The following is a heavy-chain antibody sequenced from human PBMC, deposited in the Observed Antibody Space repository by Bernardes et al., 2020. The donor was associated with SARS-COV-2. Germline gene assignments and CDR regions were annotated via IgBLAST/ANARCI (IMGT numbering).Heavy chain of an antibody. J-gene: IGHJ3*02. D-gene: IGHD6-19*01. Sequence: GGSLRLSCAASGFTFDDYAMHWVRQAPGKGLEWVSGISWNSGSIGYADSVKGRFTISRDNSKNTLYLQMNSLRAEDTAVYYCAREGIAVAALDAFDIWGQGTMVTVSS. CDR1: GFTFDDYA. CDR3: AREGIAVAALDAFDI. V-gene: IGHV3-9*01. CDR2: ISWNSGSI.